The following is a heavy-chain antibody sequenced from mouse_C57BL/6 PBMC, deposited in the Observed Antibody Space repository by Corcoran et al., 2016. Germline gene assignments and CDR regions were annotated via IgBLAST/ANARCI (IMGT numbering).Heavy chain of an antibody. CDR3: ARSPSLLLRVMDY. J-gene: IGHJ4*01. Sequence: EVQLQQSGPELVKPGASVKISCKASGYTFTDYYMNWVKQSHGKSLEWIGDINPNNGGTSYNQKFKGKATLTVDKSSSTAYMELRSLTSEDSAVYYCARSPSLLLRVMDYWGQGTSVTVSS. D-gene: IGHD1-1*01. V-gene: IGHV1-26*01. CDR2: INPNNGGT. CDR1: GYTFTDYY.